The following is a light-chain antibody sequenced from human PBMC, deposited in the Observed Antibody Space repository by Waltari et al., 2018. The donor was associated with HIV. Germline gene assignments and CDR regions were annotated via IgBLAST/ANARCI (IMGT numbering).Light chain of an antibody. J-gene: IGLJ1*01. CDR1: SSDAGGFTY. Sequence: QSALTQPAPVSGSPGPSLTISSTCTSSDAGGFTYVSWYQQHPGKAPKLMIYDVSKRPSGVSNRFSGSKSGNTASLTISGLQAEDEADYYCCSYAGSSTYVFGTGTKVTVL. CDR3: CSYAGSSTYV. CDR2: DVS. V-gene: IGLV2-23*02.